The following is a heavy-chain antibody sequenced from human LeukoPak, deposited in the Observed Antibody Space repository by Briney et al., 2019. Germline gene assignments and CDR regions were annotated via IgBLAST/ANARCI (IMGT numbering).Heavy chain of an antibody. CDR1: GFSFSSYW. CDR2: INSDGSTT. CDR3: ARGRGSGSSDY. J-gene: IGHJ4*02. V-gene: IGHV3-74*01. D-gene: IGHD3-10*01. Sequence: GGSLRLSCAASGFSFSSYWMHWVRQVPGKGLVWVTRINSDGSTTIYADSVKGRFTISRDNAKNTLFLQMNSLRAEDTAVYYCARGRGSGSSDYWGQGTLVTVSS.